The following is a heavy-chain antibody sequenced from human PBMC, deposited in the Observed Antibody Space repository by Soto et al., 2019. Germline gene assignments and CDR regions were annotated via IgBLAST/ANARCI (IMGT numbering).Heavy chain of an antibody. V-gene: IGHV4-39*01. D-gene: IGHD2-21*02. J-gene: IGHJ4*02. CDR2: IYYSGRT. CDR3: ARQRTTVVTQAYFDH. Sequence: LSLTCIVSGESISSSSYYWGWIRQPPGKGLEWIGSIYYSGRTYYNPSFKGRVTISIDTSKNQFSLKLSSVTATDTAVYYCARQRTTVVTQAYFDHGGQGALVTVSS. CDR1: GESISSSSYY.